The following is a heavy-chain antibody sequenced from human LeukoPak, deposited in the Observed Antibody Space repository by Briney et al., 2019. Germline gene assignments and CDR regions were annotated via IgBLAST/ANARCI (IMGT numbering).Heavy chain of an antibody. CDR2: IKQDRSEK. CDR1: GFTFSSYW. Sequence: GGSLRLSCAASGFTFSSYWMSWVRQAPGKGLEWVANIKQDRSEKYYVDSVKGRFTISRDNAKNSLYLQMNSLRAEDTAVYYYARGTSHYDFWSGFPGSSYYYYGMDVWGQGTTVTVSS. V-gene: IGHV3-7*01. D-gene: IGHD3-3*01. J-gene: IGHJ6*02. CDR3: ARGTSHYDFWSGFPGSSYYYYGMDV.